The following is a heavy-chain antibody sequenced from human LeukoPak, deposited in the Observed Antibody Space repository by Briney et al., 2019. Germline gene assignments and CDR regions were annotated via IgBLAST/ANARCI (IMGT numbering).Heavy chain of an antibody. D-gene: IGHD3-10*01. CDR3: ARGGYYYGSGSYPRETRRFDP. CDR1: GGSISSYY. J-gene: IGHJ5*02. V-gene: IGHV4-59*12. CDR2: IYYSGST. Sequence: SETLSLTCTVSGGSISSYYWSWIRQPPGKGLEWIGYIYYSGSTNYNPSLKSRVTISVDTSKNQFSLKLSSVTAADTAVYYWARGGYYYGSGSYPRETRRFDPWGQGTLVTVSS.